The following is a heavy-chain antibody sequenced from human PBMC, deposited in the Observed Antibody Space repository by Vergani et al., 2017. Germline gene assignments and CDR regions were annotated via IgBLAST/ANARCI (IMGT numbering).Heavy chain of an antibody. CDR2: IIPVLGRT. Sequence: QVQLVQSGAEVKKPGSSVKVSCKASGATFRSNTISWVRQVPGQGLEWIGMIIPVLGRTKYAQDFQGRLTITADTSKSTAYMELTSLRSQDTAVYYCARYPSVYGSDPEDYYYGMDVWGQGTTVTVSS. CDR3: ARYPSVYGSDPEDYYYGMDV. CDR1: GATFRSNT. V-gene: IGHV1-69*02. D-gene: IGHD2-15*01. J-gene: IGHJ6*02.